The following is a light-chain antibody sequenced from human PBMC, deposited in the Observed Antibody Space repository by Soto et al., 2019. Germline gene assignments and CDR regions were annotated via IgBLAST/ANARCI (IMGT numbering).Light chain of an antibody. V-gene: IGKV1-5*01. CDR1: QSIGSW. Sequence: DIQMTQSPSTLSASVGDRVTITCRASQSIGSWLAWYQQKPGKAPRLLIYDASSLESGVPSRFSGSGSGTEFTLTISSLQPDDFATYYCQQYNPYTWTFGHGTTVDIK. CDR2: DAS. J-gene: IGKJ1*01. CDR3: QQYNPYTWT.